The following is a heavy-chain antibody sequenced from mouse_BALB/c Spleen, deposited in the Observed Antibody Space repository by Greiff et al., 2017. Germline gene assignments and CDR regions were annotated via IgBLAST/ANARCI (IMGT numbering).Heavy chain of an antibody. CDR3: TILRLPPYFDV. V-gene: IGHV1-7*01. J-gene: IGHJ1*01. Sequence: VQLQQSGAELAKPGASVKMSCKASGYTFTSYWMHWVKQRPGQGLEWIGYINPSTGYTEYNQKFKDKATLTADKSSSTAYMQLSSLTSEDSAVYYCTILRLPPYFDVWGAGTTVTVSS. CDR2: INPSTGYT. D-gene: IGHD1-2*01. CDR1: GYTFTSYW.